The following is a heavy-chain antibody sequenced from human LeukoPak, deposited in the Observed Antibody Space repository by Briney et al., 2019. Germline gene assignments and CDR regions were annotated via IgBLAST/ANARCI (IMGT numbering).Heavy chain of an antibody. CDR1: GYTFTSYD. CDR2: MNPNSGNT. V-gene: IGHV1-8*03. Sequence: ASVKVSCKASGYTFTSYDINWVRQATGQGLEWMGWMNPNSGNTGYAQKFQGRVTITRNTSISTACMELSSLRSEDTAVYYCARLKDYGDYFRFDYWGQGTLVTVSS. CDR3: ARLKDYGDYFRFDY. J-gene: IGHJ4*02. D-gene: IGHD4-17*01.